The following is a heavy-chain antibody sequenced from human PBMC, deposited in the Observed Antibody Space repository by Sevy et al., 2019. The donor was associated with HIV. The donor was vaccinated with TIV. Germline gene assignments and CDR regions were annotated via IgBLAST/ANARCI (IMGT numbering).Heavy chain of an antibody. D-gene: IGHD3-22*01. CDR1: GFTYSNYA. CDR3: AKDVVGGYYDSSGYSDH. CDR2: IGGSGGST. V-gene: IGHV3-23*01. Sequence: GGSLRLSCAASGFTYSNYAMTWVRQAPGKGLEWVSNIGGSGGSTYYADSVKGRFTISRDNSQNTLDLQMNSLRAEDTAVYYCAKDVVGGYYDSSGYSDHWGQGTLVTVSS. J-gene: IGHJ4*02.